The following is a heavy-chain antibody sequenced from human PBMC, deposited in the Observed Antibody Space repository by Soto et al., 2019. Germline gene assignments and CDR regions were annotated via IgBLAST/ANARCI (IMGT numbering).Heavy chain of an antibody. CDR3: TRDGGYSDY. CDR2: IRSTGYGGTT. D-gene: IGHD5-18*01. CDR1: GFTFGYYA. Sequence: PGGSLRLSCSASGFTFGYYAMSWFRQIPGKGLEWVGFIRSTGYGGTTEYAASVKDRFTISRDDSKSIAYLQMNSLKSEDTAVYYCTRDGGYSDYWGQGTLVTVSS. J-gene: IGHJ4*02. V-gene: IGHV3-49*03.